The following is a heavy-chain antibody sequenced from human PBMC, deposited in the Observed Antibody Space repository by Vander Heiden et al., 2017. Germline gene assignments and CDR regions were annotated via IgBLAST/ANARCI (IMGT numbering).Heavy chain of an antibody. V-gene: IGHV3-33*01. CDR1: GFTFSSYG. CDR2: IWYDGSNK. Sequence: QVQLVESGGGVVQPGRSLRLSCAASGFTFSSYGMHWVRQAPGKGLEWVAVIWYDGSNKDYADSVKGRFTISRDNSKNTLYLQMNSLRAEDTAVYYCARDSPAPDYWGQGTLVTVSS. CDR3: ARDSPAPDY. J-gene: IGHJ4*02.